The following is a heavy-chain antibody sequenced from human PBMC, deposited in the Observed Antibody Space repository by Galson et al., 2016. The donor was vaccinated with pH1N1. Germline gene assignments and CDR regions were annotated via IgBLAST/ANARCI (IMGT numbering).Heavy chain of an antibody. CDR1: GYTFASYA. J-gene: IGHJ4*02. Sequence: SVKVSCKASGYTFASYAINWVRQVPGQGLEWMGWIHPTPGDPSYGQGFTGRFVFSLDPSVTTAYLQISSLKTEDAAVYYCARESYRCSGGSCYFDSWGQGTLVTVSS. D-gene: IGHD2-15*01. CDR3: ARESYRCSGGSCYFDS. V-gene: IGHV7-4-1*02. CDR2: IHPTPGDP.